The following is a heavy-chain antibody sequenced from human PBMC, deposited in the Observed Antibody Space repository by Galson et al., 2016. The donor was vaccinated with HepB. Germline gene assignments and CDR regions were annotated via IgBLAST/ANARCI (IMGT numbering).Heavy chain of an antibody. Sequence: SLRLSCAASGFTFSDYYMSWIRQAPGKGLEWVSYISSSGSTIYYADSVKGRFTISRDNAKNSLYLQTNSLRDEDTAVYYCARGGGYCSRTNCYFYYYGLDDWGQGTTVSVSS. CDR1: GFTFSDYY. D-gene: IGHD2-2*01. CDR3: ARGGGYCSRTNCYFYYYGLDD. J-gene: IGHJ6*02. CDR2: ISSSGSTI. V-gene: IGHV3-11*01.